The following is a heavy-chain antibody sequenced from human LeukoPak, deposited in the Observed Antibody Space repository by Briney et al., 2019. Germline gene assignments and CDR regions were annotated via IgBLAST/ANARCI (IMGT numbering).Heavy chain of an antibody. CDR2: IAYDGSNK. CDR3: ARAGMVRGDENWFDP. J-gene: IGHJ5*02. D-gene: IGHD3-10*01. V-gene: IGHV3-30*04. CDR1: GFTFSSYA. Sequence: GGSLRLSCAASGFTFSSYAMHWVRQAPGKGLEWVAVIAYDGSNKYYADSVKGRFTISRDNSKNTLYLQMNSLRAEDTAVYYCARAGMVRGDENWFDPWGQGTLVTVSP.